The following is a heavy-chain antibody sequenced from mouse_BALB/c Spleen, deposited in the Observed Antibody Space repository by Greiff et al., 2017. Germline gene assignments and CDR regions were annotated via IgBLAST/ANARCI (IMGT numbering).Heavy chain of an antibody. CDR1: GFNIKDYY. CDR3: NACYGNYYYAMDY. D-gene: IGHD2-1*01. J-gene: IGHJ4*01. V-gene: IGHV14-4*02. CDR2: IDPENGDT. Sequence: EVQVVESGAELVRSGASVKLSCTASGFNIKDYYMHWVKQRPEQGLEWIGWIDPENGDTEYAPKFQGKATMTADTSSNTAYLQLSSLTSEDTAVYYCNACYGNYYYAMDYWGQGTSVTVSS.